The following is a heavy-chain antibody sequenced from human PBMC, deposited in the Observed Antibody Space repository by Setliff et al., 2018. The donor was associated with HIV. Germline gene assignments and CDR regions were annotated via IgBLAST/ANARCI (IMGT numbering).Heavy chain of an antibody. CDR1: GYTFTNYY. CDR2: INPNSGGT. Sequence: ASVKVSCKASGYTFTNYYMHWVRQAPGQGLEWMGWINPNSGGTNYAQKFQGRVTMTRDTSISTDYMELSRLRSDDTAVYYCARTLPQYTNLFDYWGQGTLVTVSS. V-gene: IGHV1-2*02. D-gene: IGHD5-18*01. J-gene: IGHJ4*02. CDR3: ARTLPQYTNLFDY.